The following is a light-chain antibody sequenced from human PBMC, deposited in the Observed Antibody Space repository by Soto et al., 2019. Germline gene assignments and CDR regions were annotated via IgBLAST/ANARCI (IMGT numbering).Light chain of an antibody. CDR1: QSVNSY. CDR2: DAS. J-gene: IGKJ2*01. Sequence: EIVLTQSPATLSLSPGERATLSCRASQSVNSYLAWYQQKPGQAPRLLIYDASNRATGIPGRFSGSGSETDFTLTISSLEPEDFAVYYCQHRANWRYTFGQGTKLEIK. CDR3: QHRANWRYT. V-gene: IGKV3-11*01.